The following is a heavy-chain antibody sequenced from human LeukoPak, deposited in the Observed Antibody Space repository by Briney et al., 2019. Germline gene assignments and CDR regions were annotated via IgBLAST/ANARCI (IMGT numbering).Heavy chain of an antibody. Sequence: GGSLRLSCAASGFTFNNYAMTWVRQAPGKGLEWVSSITDSGDGTDYAGSVKGRFTISRDNYKNTLYLQMNSLRAEDTAVYYCARDPNGNHVGAFDFQRWGQGTLVTVSS. J-gene: IGHJ1*01. CDR3: ARDPNGNHVGAFDFQR. CDR1: GFTFNNYA. V-gene: IGHV3-23*01. CDR2: ITDSGDGT. D-gene: IGHD1-14*01.